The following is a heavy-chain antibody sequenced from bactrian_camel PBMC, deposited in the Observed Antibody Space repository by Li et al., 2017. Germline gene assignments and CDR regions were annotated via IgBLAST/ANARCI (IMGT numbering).Heavy chain of an antibody. V-gene: IGHV3S1*01. CDR2: INSGGIST. CDR1: GFTLSSYR. J-gene: IGHJ4*01. Sequence: VQLVESGGGLVQPGGSLRLSCAASGFTLSSYRTYWVRQAPGKGLEWVSTINSGGISTHYSDSVKGRFTISRDNAKNTLYLQMNSLKTEDTAVYYCARQLWGDCGRGTQVTVS. D-gene: IGHD5*01.